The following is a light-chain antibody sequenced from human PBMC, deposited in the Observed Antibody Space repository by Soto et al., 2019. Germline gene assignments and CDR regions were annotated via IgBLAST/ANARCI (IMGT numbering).Light chain of an antibody. CDR3: QHYDGSLT. Sequence: EIVLTQSPHTLSLSPGATASLSCRTSQTICSSYFAWYQQKPGQSPRLLVYTASIRAPGIPDRFSGSGAGADFTLTISRLEPEDFAVYYWQHYDGSLTFGGGTRVEIK. CDR1: QTICSSY. J-gene: IGKJ4*01. V-gene: IGKV3-20*01. CDR2: TAS.